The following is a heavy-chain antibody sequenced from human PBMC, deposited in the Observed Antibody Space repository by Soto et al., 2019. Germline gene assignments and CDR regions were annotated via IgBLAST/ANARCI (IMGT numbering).Heavy chain of an antibody. CDR3: ARESGGATATLDYYYFYMDV. V-gene: IGHV1-2*04. CDR1: GDRFTDYY. D-gene: IGHD5-12*01. Sequence: QVQLVQSGAEVKEPGASVTVSCRASGDRFTDYYMHWVRQAPGQGLEGMGWINPNSGVTKYAQKYQGWVTMTRDTSIRTVYMQLSRLRFDDTAIYYGARESGGATATLDYYYFYMDVWGTGTTVTVSS. J-gene: IGHJ6*03. CDR2: INPNSGVT.